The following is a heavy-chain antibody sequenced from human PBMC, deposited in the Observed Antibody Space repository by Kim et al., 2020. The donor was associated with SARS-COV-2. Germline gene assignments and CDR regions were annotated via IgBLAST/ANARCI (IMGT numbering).Heavy chain of an antibody. CDR1: GGSISSSSYY. Sequence: SETLSLTCTVSGGSISSSSYYWGWIRQPPGKGLEWIGSIYYSGRTYYNPPLKSRVTISVDTSKNQFSLKLSSVTAADTAVYYCARHLSQGLVRGADTFDYWGQGTLVTVSS. V-gene: IGHV4-39*01. CDR3: ARHLSQGLVRGADTFDY. CDR2: IYYSGRT. J-gene: IGHJ4*02. D-gene: IGHD3-10*01.